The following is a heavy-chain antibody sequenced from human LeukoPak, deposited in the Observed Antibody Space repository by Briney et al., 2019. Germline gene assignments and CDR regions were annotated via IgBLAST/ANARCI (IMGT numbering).Heavy chain of an antibody. CDR2: IRSKAYGWTA. V-gene: IGHV3-49*03. J-gene: IGHJ4*02. D-gene: IGHD6-19*01. CDR3: ARDLRAVAHDFDC. Sequence: PGRSLRLSCTASGFTFGDHGLNWFRQAPGKGLEWVGFIRSKAYGWTAEYAASVKGRFTISRDDSENIAYVEMNSLKSEDTAVYYCARDLRAVAHDFDCWGQGTLVTVSS. CDR1: GFTFGDHG.